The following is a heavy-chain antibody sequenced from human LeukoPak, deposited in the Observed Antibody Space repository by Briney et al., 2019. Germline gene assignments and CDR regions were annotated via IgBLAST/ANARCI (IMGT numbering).Heavy chain of an antibody. D-gene: IGHD6-13*01. V-gene: IGHV4-34*01. CDR3: AGGGIAAAGPNWFDP. Sequence: PSETLSLTCAVYGGSFSGYYWSWIRQPPGKGLEWIGEINHSGSTNYNQSLKSRVTISVDTSKNQFSLKLSSVTAADTAVYYCAGGGIAAAGPNWFDPWGQGTLVTVSS. J-gene: IGHJ5*02. CDR1: GGSFSGYY. CDR2: INHSGST.